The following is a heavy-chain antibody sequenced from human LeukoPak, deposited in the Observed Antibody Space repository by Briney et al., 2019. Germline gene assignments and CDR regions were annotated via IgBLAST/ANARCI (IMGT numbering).Heavy chain of an antibody. J-gene: IGHJ4*02. Sequence: GGSLRLSCAASGFTFSGYSMNWVRQAPGKGLEWVSSISSSSSYIYYADSVKGRFTISRDNAKNSLYLQMNSLRAEDTAVYYCARGIYDFWSGYYGGPFDYWGQGTLVTVSS. CDR2: ISSSSSYI. D-gene: IGHD3-3*01. V-gene: IGHV3-21*01. CDR1: GFTFSGYS. CDR3: ARGIYDFWSGYYGGPFDY.